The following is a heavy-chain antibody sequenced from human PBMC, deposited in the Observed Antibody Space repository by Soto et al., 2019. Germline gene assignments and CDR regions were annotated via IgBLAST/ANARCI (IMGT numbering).Heavy chain of an antibody. CDR1: GGSISGYY. J-gene: IGHJ5*02. CDR2: IYYSDSI. CDR3: ARAYYDSSGYSREP. Sequence: TVSLTCTISGGSISGYYWCWRRQPPGKGLEWIGYIYYSDSINYTPPLQSRAIISDATSNHQFFLRLSSVTAADTAVYYWARAYYDSSGYSREPWGQGILVT. D-gene: IGHD3-22*01. V-gene: IGHV4-59*01.